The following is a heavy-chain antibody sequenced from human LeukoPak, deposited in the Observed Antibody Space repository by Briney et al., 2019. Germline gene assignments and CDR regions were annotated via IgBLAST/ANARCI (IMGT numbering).Heavy chain of an antibody. CDR3: ARESGRYSSSSPYGMDV. CDR2: IIPIFGTA. V-gene: IGHV1-69*01. CDR1: GGTFSSYA. J-gene: IGHJ6*04. D-gene: IGHD6-13*01. Sequence: SVKVSCKASGGTFSSYAISWVRQAPGQGLEWMGGIIPIFGTANYAQKFQGRVTNTADESTSTAYMELSSLRSEDTAVYYCARESGRYSSSSPYGMDVWGKGTTVTVSS.